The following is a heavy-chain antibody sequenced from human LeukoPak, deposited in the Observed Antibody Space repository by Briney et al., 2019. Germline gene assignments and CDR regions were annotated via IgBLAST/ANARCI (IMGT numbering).Heavy chain of an antibody. CDR1: GFTFSSYG. CDR2: IWYDGSNK. CDR3: ARTYYYDSSGYSPIDHDAFDI. Sequence: GGSLRLSCAASGFTFSSYGMHWVRQAPGKGLEWVAVIWYDGSNKYYADSVKGRFTISRDNSKNTLYLQMNSLRAEDTAVYYCARTYYYDSSGYSPIDHDAFDIWGQGTMVTVSS. V-gene: IGHV3-33*01. J-gene: IGHJ3*02. D-gene: IGHD3-22*01.